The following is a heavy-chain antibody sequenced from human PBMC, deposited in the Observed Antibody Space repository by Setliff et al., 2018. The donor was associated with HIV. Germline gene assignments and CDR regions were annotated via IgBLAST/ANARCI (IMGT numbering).Heavy chain of an antibody. CDR3: ARHDCGGDCSINWFDP. CDR2: IFYTGTT. D-gene: IGHD2-21*02. J-gene: IGHJ5*02. V-gene: IGHV4-38-2*01. CDR1: GYSIRDNFF. Sequence: ETLSLTCAVSGYSIRDNFFWGWVRQPPGKGLEWIGSIFYTGTTYYNPSLKSRVTLSLDTSKNQFSLELTSVTAADTAVYYCARHDCGGDCSINWFDPWGQGTLVTSPQ.